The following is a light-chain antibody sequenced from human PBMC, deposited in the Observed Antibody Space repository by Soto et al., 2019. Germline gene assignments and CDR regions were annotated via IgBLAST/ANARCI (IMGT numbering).Light chain of an antibody. J-gene: IGKJ2*01. CDR1: QSVSDN. CDR3: QQSNKWPYT. Sequence: EVVMTQSPATLSVSPGERVTLSCRASQSVSDNLAGYQQKPGQAPRLLIYGASTRATTIPARFSGSGSGTEFTLTISSLQSEDFAVYYCQQSNKWPYTFGQGTKLDSK. CDR2: GAS. V-gene: IGKV3-15*01.